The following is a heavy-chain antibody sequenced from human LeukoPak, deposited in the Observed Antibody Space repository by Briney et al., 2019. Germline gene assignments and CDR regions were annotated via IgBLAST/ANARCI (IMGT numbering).Heavy chain of an antibody. V-gene: IGHV1-46*01. Sequence: ASVKVSCKASGYTFTSYYMHWVRQAPGQGLEWMGIINPSGGSTSYAQKFQGRVTMTRDTSISTAYMELSRLRSDDTAVYYCARQWGSAFDYWGQGTLVTVSS. CDR1: GYTFTSYY. J-gene: IGHJ4*02. CDR2: INPSGGST. D-gene: IGHD6-19*01. CDR3: ARQWGSAFDY.